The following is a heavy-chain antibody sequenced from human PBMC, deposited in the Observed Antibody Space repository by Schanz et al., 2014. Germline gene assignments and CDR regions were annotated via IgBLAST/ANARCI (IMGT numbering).Heavy chain of an antibody. CDR1: GFTFGDYA. J-gene: IGHJ4*02. Sequence: EVQLVESGGGLVQPGGSLRLSCAASGFTFGDYAMTWVRQAPGKGLEWVSAISGSGGSTYYADSVKGRFTISRDNSKNTLYLQMNSLRPEDTAVYYCARGGFGEVSYFDYGGQGTLVAVSS. CDR3: ARGGFGEVSYFDY. CDR2: ISGSGGST. D-gene: IGHD3-10*01. V-gene: IGHV3-23*04.